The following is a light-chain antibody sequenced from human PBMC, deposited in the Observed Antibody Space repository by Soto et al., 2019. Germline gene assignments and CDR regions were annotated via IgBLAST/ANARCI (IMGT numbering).Light chain of an antibody. CDR1: QSVSSN. CDR2: GAS. J-gene: IGKJ3*01. Sequence: EIVMTQSPATLSVSPGERATLSCRASQSVSSNLAWYQQQPGQAPRLLIYGASTRATGIPARFSGSGSGTEFTLTISSLQSEDCAVYYCQEYNNWPPGIGPGTKVDIK. V-gene: IGKV3-15*01. CDR3: QEYNNWPPG.